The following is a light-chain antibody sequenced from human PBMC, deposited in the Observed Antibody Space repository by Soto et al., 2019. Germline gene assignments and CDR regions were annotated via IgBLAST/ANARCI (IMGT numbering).Light chain of an antibody. V-gene: IGKV3-15*01. CDR2: GDS. CDR1: QSVSSN. Sequence: EVGMTQSPATLSVSPGERATLPCRARQSVSSNLAWYQHKHGQAPRLLIYGDSTRATDIPARFSGSGSGTEFTLTVSRLQSEDFAVYYGQQYNNWPQTFGHGTKVDI. J-gene: IGKJ3*01. CDR3: QQYNNWPQT.